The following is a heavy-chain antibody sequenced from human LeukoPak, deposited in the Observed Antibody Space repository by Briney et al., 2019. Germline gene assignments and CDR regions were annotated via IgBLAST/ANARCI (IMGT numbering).Heavy chain of an antibody. CDR1: GGSIGSYY. Sequence: PSETLSLTCTVSGGSIGSYYWSWIRQPPGKRLEWIGFIYYSGSTNYNPSLKSRVTISVDTSKNQFSLKLSSVTAADTAVYHCARRGYSSGWYEGYFDYWGQGTLVTVSS. CDR2: IYYSGST. D-gene: IGHD6-19*01. V-gene: IGHV4-59*08. CDR3: ARRGYSSGWYEGYFDY. J-gene: IGHJ4*02.